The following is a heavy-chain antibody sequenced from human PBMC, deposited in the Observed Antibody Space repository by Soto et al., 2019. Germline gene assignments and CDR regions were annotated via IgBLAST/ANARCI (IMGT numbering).Heavy chain of an antibody. V-gene: IGHV4-4*07. D-gene: IGHD6-19*01. J-gene: IGHJ6*02. CDR1: GGSISSYY. CDR2: IYTSGST. CDR3: ARSVAVAGTVYYGMDV. Sequence: SETLSLTCTVSGGSISSYYWSWIRQPAGKGLEWIGRIYTSGSTNYNPSLKSRVTMSVDTSKNQFSLKLSSVTAADTAVYYCARSVAVAGTVYYGMDVWGQGTTVTVSS.